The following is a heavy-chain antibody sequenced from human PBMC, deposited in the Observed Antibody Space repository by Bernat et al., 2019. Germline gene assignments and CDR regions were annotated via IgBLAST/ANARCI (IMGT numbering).Heavy chain of an antibody. Sequence: EVQLVESGGGLIQPGGSLRLSCAASGFTVSSTYMSWVRQAPGKGLEWVSVIYSDGRTYYADSVKGRFTTSRDNSKNTLYLQMNSLRAEDTAVYYCLRGSTRDYWGQGTLVTVSS. J-gene: IGHJ4*02. CDR2: IYSDGRT. D-gene: IGHD3-10*01. CDR1: GFTVSSTY. CDR3: LRGSTRDY. V-gene: IGHV3-53*01.